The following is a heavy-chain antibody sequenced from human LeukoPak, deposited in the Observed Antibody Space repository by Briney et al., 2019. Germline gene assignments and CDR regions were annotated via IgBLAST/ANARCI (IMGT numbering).Heavy chain of an antibody. D-gene: IGHD2-8*01. J-gene: IGHJ4*02. CDR1: GFTFSSYG. CDR2: IRYEGSKK. Sequence: GGSLRLSCAASGFTFSSYGMHWVRQAPGKGLEWVAFIRYEGSKKYYVDSVKGRFTISRDNSKSTLHLQMNSLRVEDTAVYYCAKDASEYCVNGVCFPLDYWGQGTLVTVSS. CDR3: AKDASEYCVNGVCFPLDY. V-gene: IGHV3-30*02.